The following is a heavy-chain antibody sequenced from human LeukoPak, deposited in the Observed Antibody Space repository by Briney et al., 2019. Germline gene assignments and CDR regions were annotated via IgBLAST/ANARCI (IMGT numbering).Heavy chain of an antibody. J-gene: IGHJ4*02. CDR2: ISSSGSTI. CDR3: ARRRYNWNYVPH. Sequence: GGSLRLSCAASGFTFSDYYMSWIRQAPGKGLEWVSYISSSGSTIYYADFVKGRFTISRDNAKNSLYLQMNSLRAEVTAVYYCARRRYNWNYVPHWGQGTLVTVSS. D-gene: IGHD1-7*01. CDR1: GFTFSDYY. V-gene: IGHV3-11*04.